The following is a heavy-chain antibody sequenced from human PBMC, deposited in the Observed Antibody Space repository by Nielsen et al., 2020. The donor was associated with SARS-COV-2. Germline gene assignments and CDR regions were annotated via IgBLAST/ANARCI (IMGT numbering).Heavy chain of an antibody. Sequence: GESLKISCAASGFTFSSYGMHWVRQAPGKGLEWVAVISYDGSNKYYADSVKGRFTISRDNSKNTLYLQMNSLRAEDTAVYYCAKGIRFLEWPIGRDAFDIWGQGTMVTVSS. CDR2: ISYDGSNK. V-gene: IGHV3-30*18. D-gene: IGHD3-3*01. CDR1: GFTFSSYG. J-gene: IGHJ3*02. CDR3: AKGIRFLEWPIGRDAFDI.